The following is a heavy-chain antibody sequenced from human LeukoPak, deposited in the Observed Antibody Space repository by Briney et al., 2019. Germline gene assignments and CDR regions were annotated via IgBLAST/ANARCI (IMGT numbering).Heavy chain of an antibody. Sequence: KPSETLSLTCAVYSGSFSGYYWSWIRQPPGKGLEWIGEINHSGSTNYNPSLKSRVTLSVDTSKNQFSLKLSSVTAADTAVYYCARDSYDFWSGYYTGFWDYFDYWGQGTLVTVSS. CDR1: SGSFSGYY. CDR3: ARDSYDFWSGYYTGFWDYFDY. D-gene: IGHD3-3*01. J-gene: IGHJ4*02. V-gene: IGHV4-34*01. CDR2: INHSGST.